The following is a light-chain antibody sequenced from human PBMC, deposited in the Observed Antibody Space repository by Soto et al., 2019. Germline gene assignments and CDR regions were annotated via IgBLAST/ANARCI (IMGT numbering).Light chain of an antibody. J-gene: IGKJ5*01. V-gene: IGKV3-20*01. CDR2: DAS. CDR1: QSVSTS. CDR3: QQYVVGSTLS. Sequence: EIVLTQSPGTLSLSPGARTPLSCRASQSVSTSLAWYHHKPGEAPRLLISDASIRAAGIPDRFSGSGSGTDFTLTISRLEPEDFALYYCQQYVVGSTLSFGRGTRLEIK.